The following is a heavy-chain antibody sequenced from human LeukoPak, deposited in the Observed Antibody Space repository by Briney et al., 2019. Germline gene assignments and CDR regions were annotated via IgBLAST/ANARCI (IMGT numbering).Heavy chain of an antibody. V-gene: IGHV3-21*01. CDR2: ISSSSSYI. CDR3: ARDTGSSSWYHFDQ. D-gene: IGHD6-13*01. J-gene: IGHJ4*02. Sequence: KSGGSLRLSCAASGFTFSSYSMNWVRQAPGKGLEWVSSISSSSSYIYYADSVMGRFTISRDNAKSSLYLQMNSLRVEDTAVYYCARDTGSSSWYHFDQWGQGTLVTVSS. CDR1: GFTFSSYS.